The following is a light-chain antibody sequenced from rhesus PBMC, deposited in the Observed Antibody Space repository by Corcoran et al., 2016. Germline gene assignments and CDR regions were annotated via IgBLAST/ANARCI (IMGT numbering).Light chain of an antibody. J-gene: IGKJ1*01. CDR1: QSISSW. CDR3: LQYSGSPRT. Sequence: DIQMTQSPSSLSAFVGDIVTINCRASQSISSWLDCYQQKQGKAPKLLIYKASSLESGVPSRFSGSGTGTVFTHPISNLQPEVFATYYCLQYSGSPRTFGQGTKVEVK. CDR2: KAS. V-gene: IGKV1-22*01.